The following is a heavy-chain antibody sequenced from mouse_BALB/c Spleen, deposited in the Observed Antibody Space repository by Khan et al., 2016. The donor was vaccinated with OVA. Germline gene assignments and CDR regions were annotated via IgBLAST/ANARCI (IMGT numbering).Heavy chain of an antibody. D-gene: IGHD2-3*01. J-gene: IGHJ3*01. Sequence: VQLQQSGPELVKPGASVKMSCKASGYTFTSYVMHWVKQKPGQGPQWMGYINPYNDGTKYNEKIKGKATLTSDKSSSTAYMELSSLTSEVPSVYSCARGDGSWMAYWGQVILVTVSA. V-gene: IGHV1S136*01. CDR2: INPYNDGT. CDR3: ARGDGSWMAY. CDR1: GYTFTSYV.